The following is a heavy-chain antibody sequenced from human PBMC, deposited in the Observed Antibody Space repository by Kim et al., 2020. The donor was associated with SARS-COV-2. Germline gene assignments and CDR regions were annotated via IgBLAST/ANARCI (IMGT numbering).Heavy chain of an antibody. Sequence: SETLSLTCTVSGDSLSTYFWNWIRQSPRNGLEWLGYINYSGSTNYNPSLKSRVTISIDTSKNQFSLRVKSVSAADTAVYFCARGLRYCDGGCPSGFDNWG. CDR2: INYSGST. V-gene: IGHV4-59*13. CDR3: ARGLRYCDGGCPSGFDN. D-gene: IGHD2-21*01. J-gene: IGHJ3*02. CDR1: GDSLSTYF.